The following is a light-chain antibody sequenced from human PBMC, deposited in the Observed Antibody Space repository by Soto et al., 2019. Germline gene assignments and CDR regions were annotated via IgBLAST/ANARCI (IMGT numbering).Light chain of an antibody. CDR2: AAS. Sequence: DIQMTQSPSSLSASVSDRVTITCRASQSISTYLNWYQQKPGKATKLLICAASTLQSVVPSRFSGSGSGTDFTLTISSLQPEDSATYYCQQSSSTWTFGQGTKVDIK. V-gene: IGKV1-39*01. J-gene: IGKJ1*01. CDR3: QQSSSTWT. CDR1: QSISTY.